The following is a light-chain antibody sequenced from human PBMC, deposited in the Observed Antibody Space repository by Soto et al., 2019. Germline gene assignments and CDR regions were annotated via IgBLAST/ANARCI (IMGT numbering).Light chain of an antibody. Sequence: QSALTQPRSVSGSPGQSVTISCTGTSSDVGGYDYVSWYQQQPGKAPKLMIYDVFKRPSGVPDRFSGSKSGNTASLTISGLQPDDEADYYCCSYAGGYTFWAFGGGTKLTVL. V-gene: IGLV2-11*01. J-gene: IGLJ2*01. CDR2: DVF. CDR3: CSYAGGYTFWA. CDR1: SSDVGGYDY.